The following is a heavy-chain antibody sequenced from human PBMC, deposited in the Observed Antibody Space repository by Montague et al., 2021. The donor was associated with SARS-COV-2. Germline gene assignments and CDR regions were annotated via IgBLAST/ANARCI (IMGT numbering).Heavy chain of an antibody. J-gene: IGHJ4*02. Sequence: SETLSLTCLVSGGSITRSYYWGWIRQSPGKGLEWIGSIYYSGSTYYNPSLKSRVTISVDTSKNQFSLKQNSVTAADTAVYYCARYSGYDLSTDYWGPGSLVTVSS. CDR3: ARYSGYDLSTDY. V-gene: IGHV4-39*01. CDR1: GGSITRSYY. D-gene: IGHD5-12*01. CDR2: IYYSGST.